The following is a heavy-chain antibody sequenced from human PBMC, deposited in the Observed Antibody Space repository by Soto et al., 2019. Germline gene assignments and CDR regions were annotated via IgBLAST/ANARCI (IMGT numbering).Heavy chain of an antibody. J-gene: IGHJ6*02. Sequence: QLVQSGAEVKKPGSSVKVSCKVSGGTFSSYAITWVRQAPGEGLEWMGRIIPMFDIINYAQKFQGRVTITADKSTNTAYMELTSLKSDDTAVNYYARLAHENYGMDLWGQRCTVTVSS. V-gene: IGHV1-69*02. D-gene: IGHD3-3*02. CDR2: IIPMFDII. CDR3: ARLAHENYGMDL. CDR1: GGTFSSYA.